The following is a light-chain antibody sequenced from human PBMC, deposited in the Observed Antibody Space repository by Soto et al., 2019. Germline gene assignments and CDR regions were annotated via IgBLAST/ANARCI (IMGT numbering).Light chain of an antibody. CDR3: QPSDNLPPFT. CDR1: QDIRKY. V-gene: IGKV1-33*01. Sequence: DIQMTQSPSSLSASVGDRVTITCQASQDIRKYLNWYQQKPGRAPKLLIYGASNLETGVPSRFSGSGYVTDFIFPISSLQPEDIATYYCQPSDNLPPFTFGPGTKVAIK. CDR2: GAS. J-gene: IGKJ3*01.